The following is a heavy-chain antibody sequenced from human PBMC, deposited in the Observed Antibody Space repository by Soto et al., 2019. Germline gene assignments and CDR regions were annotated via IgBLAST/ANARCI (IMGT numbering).Heavy chain of an antibody. J-gene: IGHJ4*02. CDR2: IDWDDDK. CDR3: ARDYGDYYFDY. V-gene: IGHV2-70*04. Sequence: SGPTLVNPTGTRTLTWTFSGFSLDTESMRVSWIRQPPGKALEWLARIDWDDDKFYTPSLKTRLTISKDTSKNQVVLTMTNMDLVDSGTYYCARDYGDYYFDYWGQGALVTVSS. CDR1: GFSLDTESMR. D-gene: IGHD4-17*01.